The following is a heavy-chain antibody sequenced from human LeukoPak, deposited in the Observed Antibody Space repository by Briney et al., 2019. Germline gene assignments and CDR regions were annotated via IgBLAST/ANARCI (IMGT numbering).Heavy chain of an antibody. CDR3: ASRMRVLRFLEWLTIFDY. CDR2: IYYSGST. Sequence: PSDTLSLTCTVSGGSISSSSYYWGWIRQPPGKGLEWIGSIYYSGSTNYNPSLKSRVTISVDTSKNQFSLKLSSVTAADTAVYYCASRMRVLRFLEWLTIFDYWGQGTLVTVSS. D-gene: IGHD3-3*01. CDR1: GGSISSSSYY. J-gene: IGHJ4*02. V-gene: IGHV4-39*07.